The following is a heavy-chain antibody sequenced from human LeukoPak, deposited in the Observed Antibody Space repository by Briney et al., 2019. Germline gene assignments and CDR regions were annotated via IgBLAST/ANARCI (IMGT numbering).Heavy chain of an antibody. CDR1: GASLDTTAYN. CDR3: AREMLYDSTAYYL. J-gene: IGHJ4*02. D-gene: IGHD3-22*01. Sequence: PSGTLSLTCSVSGASLDTTAYNWGWIRQPPGKGLEWICSIYYSGSSYDNPSLKSRLPLSINTARNQFSLALTSVTAPDSGVYFCAREMLYDSTAYYLWGQGTVVTVSS. V-gene: IGHV4-39*01. CDR2: IYYSGSS.